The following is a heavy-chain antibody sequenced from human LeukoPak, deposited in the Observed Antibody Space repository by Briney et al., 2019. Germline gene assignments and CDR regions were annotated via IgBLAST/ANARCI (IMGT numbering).Heavy chain of an antibody. Sequence: GGSLRLSCATSGFSFSGSTMHWGRQAPGKGLEWLGHIRGKRDNYATVYAASVEGRFTISRYESKSTAYLKMTSLKLEDTALYHCTRLGGGSPDLIIVPGANKLKWYAPWGQGTLVTVSS. CDR1: GFSFSGST. J-gene: IGHJ5*02. V-gene: IGHV3-73*01. CDR2: IRGKRDNYAT. CDR3: TRLGGGSPDLIIVPGANKLKWYAP. D-gene: IGHD2-2*01.